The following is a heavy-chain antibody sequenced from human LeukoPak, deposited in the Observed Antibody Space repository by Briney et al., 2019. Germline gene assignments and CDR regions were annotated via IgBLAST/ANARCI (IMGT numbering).Heavy chain of an antibody. J-gene: IGHJ5*02. V-gene: IGHV4-61*02. Sequence: SETLSLTCTVSGDSISSGTYYWSWIRQPAGKGLEWIGRVYSSGNTNYNPSLKSRVTISIDTPKNQFSLKLSSVTAADTAPYYCARGVGSSSSNWFDPWGQGTLVTVSS. CDR3: ARGVGSSSSNWFDP. CDR2: VYSSGNT. CDR1: GDSISSGTYY. D-gene: IGHD6-6*01.